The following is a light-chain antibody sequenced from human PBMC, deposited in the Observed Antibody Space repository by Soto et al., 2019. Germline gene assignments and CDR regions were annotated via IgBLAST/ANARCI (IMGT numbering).Light chain of an antibody. CDR1: QSIGGN. J-gene: IGKJ1*01. CDR2: GAS. CDR3: LQYNNWWT. V-gene: IGKV3-15*01. Sequence: DIVMTQSPASLSLFPGEAGNLXCRASQSIGGNLAWYQQISGKPRRPLIYGASTRDIGITARFSGSGYGKEFNITISSLQSEDFAVYECLQYNNWWTFGQGTKVDIK.